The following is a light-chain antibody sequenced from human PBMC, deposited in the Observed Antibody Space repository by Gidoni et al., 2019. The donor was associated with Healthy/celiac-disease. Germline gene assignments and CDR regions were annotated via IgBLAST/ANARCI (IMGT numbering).Light chain of an antibody. CDR3: LQDYNYPYT. Sequence: AVQMTQSPSSLSASVGDRVTITCRASHGIRTDLGWYQQKPGKAPKLLIYAASSLQSGVPSRFSGSGSGTDFTLTISSLQPEDFATYYCLQDYNYPYTFGQGTKLEIK. CDR2: AAS. V-gene: IGKV1-6*01. J-gene: IGKJ2*01. CDR1: HGIRTD.